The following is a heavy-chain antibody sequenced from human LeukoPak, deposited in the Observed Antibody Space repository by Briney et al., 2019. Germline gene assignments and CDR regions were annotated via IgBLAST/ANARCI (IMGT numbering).Heavy chain of an antibody. J-gene: IGHJ3*02. CDR1: GGSFSGYY. D-gene: IGHD4-17*01. CDR2: INHSGST. CDR3: ARLFWGYGASPAFDI. Sequence: SETLSLTCAVYGGSFSGYYWSWIRQPPGKGLEWIGEINHSGSTNYNPSLKSRVTISVDTSKNQFSLKLSSVTAADTAVYYCARLFWGYGASPAFDIWGQGTMVTVSS. V-gene: IGHV4-34*01.